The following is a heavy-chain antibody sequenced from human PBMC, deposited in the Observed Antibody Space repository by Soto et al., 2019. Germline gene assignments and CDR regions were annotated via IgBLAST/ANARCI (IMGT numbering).Heavy chain of an antibody. CDR2: IWFDGSNK. CDR1: VFSFSSYG. J-gene: IGHJ4*02. CDR3: ATTGPY. V-gene: IGHV3-33*01. Sequence: QVQLVESGGGVVQPGRSLRLSCAASVFSFSSYGMHWVRQAPGKGLEWVAVIWFDGSNKFYADSVKGRFTISRDNSKNTVSLQMNSLRDEDSAAYYCATTGPYWGQGTLVTVSS.